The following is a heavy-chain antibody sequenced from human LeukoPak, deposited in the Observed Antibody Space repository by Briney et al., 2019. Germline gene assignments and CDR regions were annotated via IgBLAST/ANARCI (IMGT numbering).Heavy chain of an antibody. Sequence: SETLSLTCTVSGGSISSGTYYSGSIRPPPGKGLEWLGRIYYSGSTYYNPSLKSRVTISVDTSKNQFSLKLSSVTAADTAVYYCARNLTQDFGDHGRTLKTNCFDPWGQGTLVTVSS. CDR1: GGSISSGTYY. CDR3: ARNLTQDFGDHGRTLKTNCFDP. CDR2: IYYSGST. D-gene: IGHD4-17*01. J-gene: IGHJ5*02. V-gene: IGHV4-39*01.